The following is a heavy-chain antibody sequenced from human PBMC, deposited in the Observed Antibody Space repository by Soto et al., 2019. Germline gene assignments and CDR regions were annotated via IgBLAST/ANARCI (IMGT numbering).Heavy chain of an antibody. J-gene: IGHJ5*02. CDR2: IYYSGST. D-gene: IGHD3-10*01. CDR1: GGSISSGGYY. Sequence: QVQLQESGPGLVKPSQTLSLTCTVSGGSISSGGYYWSWIRQHPGKGLEWIGYIYYSGSTYYNPTLKGRVTIPLDPSKNQFSLKLSSVTAADTAVYYCARSYGSGNPTLNWFAPWGQGTLVTVSS. V-gene: IGHV4-31*03. CDR3: ARSYGSGNPTLNWFAP.